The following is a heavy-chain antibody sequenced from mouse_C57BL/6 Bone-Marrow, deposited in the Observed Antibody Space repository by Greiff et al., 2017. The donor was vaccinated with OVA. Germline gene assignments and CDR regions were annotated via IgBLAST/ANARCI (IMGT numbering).Heavy chain of an antibody. CDR3: ARESYGNYNAMDY. D-gene: IGHD2-1*01. CDR2: IDPSDSYT. V-gene: IGHV1-69*01. Sequence: QVQLQQPGAELVMPGASVKLSCKASGYTFTSYWMHWVNQRPGQGLEWIGEIDPSDSYTNYNQKFKGKSTLTVDKSSSTAYMQLSSLTSEDSAVYYCARESYGNYNAMDYWGQGTSVTVSS. CDR1: GYTFTSYW. J-gene: IGHJ4*01.